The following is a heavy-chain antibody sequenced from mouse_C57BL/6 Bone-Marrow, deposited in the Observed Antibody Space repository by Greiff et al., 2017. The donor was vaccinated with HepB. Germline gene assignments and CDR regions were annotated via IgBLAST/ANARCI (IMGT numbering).Heavy chain of an antibody. J-gene: IGHJ3*01. V-gene: IGHV1-42*01. Sequence: EVQLQQSGPELVKPGASVKISCKASGYSFTGYYMNWVKQSPEKSLEWIGEINPSTGGTTYNQKFKAKATLTVDKSSSTAYMQLKSLTSEDSAVYYCARRDRGYYPFAYWGQGTLVTVSA. D-gene: IGHD2-3*01. CDR2: INPSTGGT. CDR1: GYSFTGYY. CDR3: ARRDRGYYPFAY.